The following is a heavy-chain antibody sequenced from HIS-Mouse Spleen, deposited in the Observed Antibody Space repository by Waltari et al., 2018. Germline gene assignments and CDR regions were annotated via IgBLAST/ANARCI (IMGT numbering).Heavy chain of an antibody. CDR3: AKDKHHAFDY. CDR1: GFTFSSYG. Sequence: QVQLVESGGGVVQPGRSLRLSCAASGFTFSSYGMHWVRQAPGQGLEWVAVISYDGSNKYYADSVKGRVTISRDNSKNTLYLQMNSLRAEDTAVYYCAKDKHHAFDYWGQGTLVTVSS. J-gene: IGHJ4*02. CDR2: ISYDGSNK. V-gene: IGHV3-30*18.